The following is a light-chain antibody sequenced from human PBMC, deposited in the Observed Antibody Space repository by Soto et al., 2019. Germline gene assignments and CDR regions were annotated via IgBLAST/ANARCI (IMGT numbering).Light chain of an antibody. V-gene: IGLV2-8*01. J-gene: IGLJ1*01. CDR1: SSDVGGYNY. CDR3: SSYGGSNDYV. Sequence: QSALTQPPSASGSPGQSVTISCTGTSSDVGGYNYVSWYQQHPGKAPKLMIYEVSKRPSGAPDRFSGSKSGNTASLTVSGLQAEDEADYYCSSYGGSNDYVFGTGTKLTVL. CDR2: EVS.